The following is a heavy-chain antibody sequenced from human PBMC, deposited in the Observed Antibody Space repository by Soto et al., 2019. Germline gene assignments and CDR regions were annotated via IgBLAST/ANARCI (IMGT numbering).Heavy chain of an antibody. CDR3: AKDGERLYYYYGMDV. V-gene: IGHV3-30*18. CDR1: GFTFSSYG. J-gene: IGHJ6*02. CDR2: ISYDGSNK. D-gene: IGHD3-10*01. Sequence: QVQLVESGGVVVQPGRSLRLSCAASGFTFSSYGMHWVRQAPGKWLEWVAVISYDGSNKYYADSVKGRFIISRDNSKNTLYLQMNSLRAEDTAVYYCAKDGERLYYYYGMDVWGQGTTVTVSS.